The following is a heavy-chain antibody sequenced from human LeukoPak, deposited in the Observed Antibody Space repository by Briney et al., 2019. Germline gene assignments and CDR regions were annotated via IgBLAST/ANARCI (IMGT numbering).Heavy chain of an antibody. CDR1: GFTFSSYA. CDR2: VSDDFGT. V-gene: IGHV3-23*01. J-gene: IGHJ4*02. D-gene: IGHD2-2*01. CDR3: ARGNSGHCTGATCYALDY. Sequence: GGSLRLSCAASGFTFSSYAMSFLRRAPGKGLEWVSAVSDDFGTYHADSVKGRFTISRDNSRNTLYLQMTSLRAEDTAVYYCARGNSGHCTGATCYALDYWGQGTLVTVSS.